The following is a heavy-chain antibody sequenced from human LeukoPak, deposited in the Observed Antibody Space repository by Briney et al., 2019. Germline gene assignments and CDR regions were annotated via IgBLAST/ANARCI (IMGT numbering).Heavy chain of an antibody. CDR2: ISSFGSTI. Sequence: PGGSPRLSCAASGFTFSSYEMNWVRQAPGKGLEWVSYISSFGSTIYYADSVKGRFTISRDNAKNSLYLQMNSLRAEDTAVYYCARAPGISGWSSDYWGQGTLVTVSS. V-gene: IGHV3-48*03. CDR3: ARAPGISGWSSDY. J-gene: IGHJ4*02. D-gene: IGHD6-19*01. CDR1: GFTFSSYE.